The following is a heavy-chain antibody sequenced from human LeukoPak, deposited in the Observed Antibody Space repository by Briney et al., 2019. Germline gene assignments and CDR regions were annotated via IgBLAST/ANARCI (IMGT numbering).Heavy chain of an antibody. CDR2: TNPNSGGT. V-gene: IGHV1-2*02. CDR3: ARVIGVQQQLVGNQNAYYYYGMDV. CDR1: GYTFTGHY. Sequence: ASVKVSCKASGYTFTGHYIHWMRQAPGQGLEWMGWTNPNSGGTNYAQKFQGRVTMTRDTSISTAYMELNRLTSDDTAVYYCARVIGVQQQLVGNQNAYYYYGMDVWGQGTTVTVSS. J-gene: IGHJ6*02. D-gene: IGHD6-13*01.